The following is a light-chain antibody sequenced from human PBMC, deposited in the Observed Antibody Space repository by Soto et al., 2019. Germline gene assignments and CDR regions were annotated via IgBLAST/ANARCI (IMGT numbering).Light chain of an antibody. CDR1: QSISSW. CDR3: QQYNSYWRT. V-gene: IGKV1-5*01. J-gene: IGKJ1*01. CDR2: DAS. Sequence: DIQMTQSPSTLSASVGDRVTITCRASQSISSWLAWYQQKPGKAPKLLIYDASSLESGVPSRFSGSGSGTEFTLTIRSLQPDDFATYYCQQYNSYWRTFGQGTKVDIK.